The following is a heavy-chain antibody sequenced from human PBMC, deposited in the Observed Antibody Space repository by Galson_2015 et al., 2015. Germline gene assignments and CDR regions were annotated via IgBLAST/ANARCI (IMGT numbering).Heavy chain of an antibody. CDR2: ISGSSSYT. V-gene: IGHV3-11*05. Sequence: SLRLSCAASGFTFSDYYMSWIRQAPGKGLEWVSYISGSSSYTNYADSVKGRFTISRDNAKNSLYLQMNSLRAEDTAVYYCAKGYSGYNYMDVWGKGTTVTVSS. J-gene: IGHJ6*03. D-gene: IGHD5-12*01. CDR1: GFTFSDYY. CDR3: AKGYSGYNYMDV.